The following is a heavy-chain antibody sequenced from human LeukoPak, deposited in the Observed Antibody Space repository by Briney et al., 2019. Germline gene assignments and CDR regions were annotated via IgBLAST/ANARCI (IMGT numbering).Heavy chain of an antibody. CDR2: ISGSGRTI. V-gene: IGHV3-48*03. D-gene: IGHD2/OR15-2a*01. Sequence: GGSLRLSCAASGFTFDAYEINWVRQAPGKGLEWVSYISGSGRTIYYADSVKGRFTISWDNAKNSVYLQMNRLRAEDTAVYYCARGFYGRFDSWGQGTLVTVSS. CDR3: ARGFYGRFDS. CDR1: GFTFDAYE. J-gene: IGHJ5*01.